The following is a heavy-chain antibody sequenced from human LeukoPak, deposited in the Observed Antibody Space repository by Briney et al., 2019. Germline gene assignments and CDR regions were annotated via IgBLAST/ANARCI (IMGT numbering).Heavy chain of an antibody. V-gene: IGHV3-23*01. Sequence: GGSLRLSCAASGFTVSSNYMSWVRQAPGKGLEWVSAISGSGGSTYYADSVKGRFTISRDNSKNTLYLQMNSLRAEDTAVYYCAKGSGWCDYWGQGTLVTVSS. J-gene: IGHJ4*02. CDR2: ISGSGGST. CDR3: AKGSGWCDY. D-gene: IGHD6-19*01. CDR1: GFTVSSNY.